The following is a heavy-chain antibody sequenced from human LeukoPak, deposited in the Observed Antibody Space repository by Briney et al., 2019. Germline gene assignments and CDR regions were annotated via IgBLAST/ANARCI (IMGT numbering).Heavy chain of an antibody. CDR2: ISYDGSNE. V-gene: IGHV3-30*04. CDR3: AKDDHGGSGWRDYFDQ. Sequence: GGSLRLSCAASGFTFSSYAMHWVRQAPGKGLEWVAVISYDGSNEYYADSVKGRFTISRDSSKNTLYLQMNSLRAEDTAVYYCAKDDHGGSGWRDYFDQWGQGTLVTVSS. CDR1: GFTFSSYA. D-gene: IGHD6-19*01. J-gene: IGHJ4*02.